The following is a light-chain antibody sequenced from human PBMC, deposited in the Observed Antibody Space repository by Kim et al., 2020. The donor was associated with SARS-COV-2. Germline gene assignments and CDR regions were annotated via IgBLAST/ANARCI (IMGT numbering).Light chain of an antibody. CDR2: NAD. CDR3: MLYLGNGISV. Sequence: QAVVTQEPSPSVSPGGTVTLTCGLNSGSVSAAHYPTWSQQTPGQLPRTLIYNADTRSSGVPDCFTGAILGNKAALTITGAQTDDDCHYYCMLYLGNGISVFGGGTQLTVL. V-gene: IGLV8-61*02. J-gene: IGLJ3*02. CDR1: SGSVSAAHY.